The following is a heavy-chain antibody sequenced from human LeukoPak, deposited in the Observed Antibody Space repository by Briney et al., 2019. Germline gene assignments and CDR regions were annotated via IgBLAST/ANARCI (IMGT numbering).Heavy chain of an antibody. CDR2: INSDGSRT. CDR1: GFTFSRYW. D-gene: IGHD3-10*01. J-gene: IGHJ3*02. CDR3: ARDRTAGLGELLGAFDI. Sequence: GGSLRLSCEVSGFTFSRYWMHWVRHAPGKGLVWVSRINSDGSRTTYADSVRGRFTISRDNAKNTLYLQMNSLRAEDTAVYYCARDRTAGLGELLGAFDIWGQGTMVTVSS. V-gene: IGHV3-74*01.